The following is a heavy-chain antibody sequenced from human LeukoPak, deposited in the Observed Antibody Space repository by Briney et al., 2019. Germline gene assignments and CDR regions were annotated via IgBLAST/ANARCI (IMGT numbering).Heavy chain of an antibody. CDR1: GGSISSGGYT. V-gene: IGHV4-30-2*01. CDR2: IYHSGST. Sequence: PSQTLSLTCAVSGGSISSGGYTWSWIRQPPGKGLEWIGYIYHSGSTYYNPSLKSRVTISVDRSKNQFSLKLSSVTAADTAVYYCARDLGNWFDPWGQGTLVTVSS. CDR3: ARDLGNWFDP. J-gene: IGHJ5*02.